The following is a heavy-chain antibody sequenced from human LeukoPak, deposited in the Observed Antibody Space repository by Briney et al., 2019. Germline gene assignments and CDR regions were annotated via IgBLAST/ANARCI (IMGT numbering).Heavy chain of an antibody. D-gene: IGHD3-16*01. Sequence: SETLSLTCTISGGSISSISYYWGWIRQPPGKGLEWIGSIYYTGSTYYNPSLKSRVTVSVDTSKNQFSLNLRSVTAADTAVYYCAVGFGFDYWGQGTLVTVSS. V-gene: IGHV4-39*01. J-gene: IGHJ4*02. CDR1: GGSISSISYY. CDR2: IYYTGST. CDR3: AVGFGFDY.